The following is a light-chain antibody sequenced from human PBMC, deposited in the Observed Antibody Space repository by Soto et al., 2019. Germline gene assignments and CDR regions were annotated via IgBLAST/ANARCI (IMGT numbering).Light chain of an antibody. CDR3: QQYDSSPIT. CDR2: GAS. V-gene: IGKV3-20*01. CDR1: QRVSSSY. Sequence: EIVLTQSPGTLSLSPGESATLSCRASQRVSSSYLAWYQQKPGQAPRLLIYGASSRATGIPDRFSGSGSGTDFTLTISRLEPEDFAVYYCQQYDSSPITFGQGTRLEIK. J-gene: IGKJ5*01.